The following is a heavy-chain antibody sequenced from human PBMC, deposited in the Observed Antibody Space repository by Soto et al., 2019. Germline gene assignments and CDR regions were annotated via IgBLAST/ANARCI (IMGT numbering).Heavy chain of an antibody. CDR2: IYYSGST. CDR3: ARDPGWFGELFGAFDI. D-gene: IGHD3-10*01. J-gene: IGHJ3*02. Sequence: QVQLQESGPGLVKPSQTLSLTCTVSGGSISSGGYYWSWIRQHPGKGLEWIGYIYYSGSTYYNPSLKSRVTISVDTSKNQFSLKLSSVTAADTAVYYCARDPGWFGELFGAFDIWGQGTMVTVSS. CDR1: GGSISSGGYY. V-gene: IGHV4-31*03.